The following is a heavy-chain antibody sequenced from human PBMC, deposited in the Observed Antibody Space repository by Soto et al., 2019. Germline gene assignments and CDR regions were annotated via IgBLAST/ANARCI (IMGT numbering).Heavy chain of an antibody. Sequence: QVQLQESGPGLVKPSGTLSLTCAVSGGSSSFSNWWSWVRQPPGKGLEWIGEIYHSGGTNYTPSLKSRLTSSVDKSKNQVSLKLSSVTAADTAVDYWARVSISSRTWFDPWGQGTLVTVSS. D-gene: IGHD6-6*01. CDR1: GGSSSFSNW. CDR3: ARVSISSRTWFDP. CDR2: IYHSGGT. V-gene: IGHV4-4*02. J-gene: IGHJ5*02.